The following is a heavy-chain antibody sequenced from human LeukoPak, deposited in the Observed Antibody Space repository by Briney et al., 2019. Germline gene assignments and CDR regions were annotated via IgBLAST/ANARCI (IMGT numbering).Heavy chain of an antibody. CDR1: GFTFTSYA. V-gene: IGHV3-30-3*02. CDR3: AKSFLSSAVAYY. J-gene: IGHJ4*02. CDR2: ISYDGSNK. Sequence: PGGSLRLSCAASGFTFTSYAMHWVRHAPGKGLERVSIISYDGSNKYYADSVKGRFTIPRDNSKNTLYLQMNSLRAEDTAVYYCAKSFLSSAVAYYWGQGTLVTVSS. D-gene: IGHD6-19*01.